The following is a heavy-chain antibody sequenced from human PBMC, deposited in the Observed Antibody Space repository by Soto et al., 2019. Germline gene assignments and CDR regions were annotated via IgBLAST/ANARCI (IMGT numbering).Heavy chain of an antibody. J-gene: IGHJ4*02. CDR3: ARPTYCYGSGNYYWHFDY. CDR2: IKQDGSEK. CDR1: GFTFSNYW. V-gene: IGHV3-7*01. D-gene: IGHD3-10*01. Sequence: GGSLRLSCAASGFTFSNYWMSWVRQAPGKGLEWVANIKQDGSEKNYGDSVKGRFTISRDNAKNSLYLQMNSLRAEDTAVYYCARPTYCYGSGNYYWHFDYWGQGTLVTVSS.